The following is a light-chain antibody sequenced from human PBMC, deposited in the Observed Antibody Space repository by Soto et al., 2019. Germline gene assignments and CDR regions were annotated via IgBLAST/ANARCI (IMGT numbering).Light chain of an antibody. CDR2: GAS. V-gene: IGKV3-15*01. J-gene: IGKJ5*01. Sequence: ETVMTQSPATLSVSPGERATLSCRASQSVNSNLAWYQQKPGQAPRLLIYGASTRASGVPARFSGSGSGTEFTLTISSLQSDDFAVYHCQQYNNWPPITFGQGTRLETK. CDR3: QQYNNWPPIT. CDR1: QSVNSN.